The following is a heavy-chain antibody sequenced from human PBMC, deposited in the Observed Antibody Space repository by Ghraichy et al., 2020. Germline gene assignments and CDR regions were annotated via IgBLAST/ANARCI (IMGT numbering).Heavy chain of an antibody. Sequence: GESLNISFAASGFSFRIYSMNWVRQAPGKGLEWVSSISSSSSFIYYADSVKGRFTISRDNAKNSLYLQMNSLRAEDTAVYYCARPYEPPYYYYGLDVWGQGTTVTVSS. V-gene: IGHV3-21*01. D-gene: IGHD3-3*01. CDR3: ARPYEPPYYYYGLDV. J-gene: IGHJ6*02. CDR2: ISSSSSFI. CDR1: GFSFRIYS.